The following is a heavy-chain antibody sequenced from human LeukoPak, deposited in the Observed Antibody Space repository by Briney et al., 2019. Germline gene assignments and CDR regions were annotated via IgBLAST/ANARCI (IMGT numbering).Heavy chain of an antibody. V-gene: IGHV3-74*01. CDR1: GFIFSSYW. D-gene: IGHD6-19*01. J-gene: IGHJ4*02. CDR3: ARGYSSGWYYFDY. CDR2: INSDGSST. Sequence: GGSLRLSCAASGFIFSSYWMHWVRQAPGKGLVWVSRINSDGSSTSYADSVKGRFTISRDNAKNTLYLQMNSLRAEDTAVYYCARGYSSGWYYFDYWGQGTLVTVSS.